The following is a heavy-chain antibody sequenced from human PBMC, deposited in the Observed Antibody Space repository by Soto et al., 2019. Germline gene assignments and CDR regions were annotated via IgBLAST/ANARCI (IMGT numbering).Heavy chain of an antibody. D-gene: IGHD3-22*01. V-gene: IGHV3-72*01. J-gene: IGHJ4*02. CDR3: VRATYFSDCSGYTRCFDY. CDR2: SRDKDQGYST. Sequence: PGGSLRLSCAGSGFTVSDHYIDWVRQAPGKGQEWVGRSRDKDQGYSTAYAASVKGRFTTSRDESKSSVYLQMNSHKTEDTAVYYRVRATYFSDCSGYTRCFDYWGQGTLFTVSS. CDR1: GFTVSDHY.